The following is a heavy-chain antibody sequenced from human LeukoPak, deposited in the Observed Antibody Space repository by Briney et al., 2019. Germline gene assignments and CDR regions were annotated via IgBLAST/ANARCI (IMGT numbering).Heavy chain of an antibody. CDR1: GFTFNIFA. CDR3: AKDWVRFDY. J-gene: IGHJ4*02. V-gene: IGHV3-23*01. CDR2: ISGSGGRT. Sequence: PGGSLRLSCAASGFTFNIFAMSWVRQAPRKGLEWVSAISGSGGRTYYADSVKGRFTISRDNSKNTMYLQMNSLRVEDTAVYYCAKDWVRFDYWGQGSLVTVSS. D-gene: IGHD3-16*01.